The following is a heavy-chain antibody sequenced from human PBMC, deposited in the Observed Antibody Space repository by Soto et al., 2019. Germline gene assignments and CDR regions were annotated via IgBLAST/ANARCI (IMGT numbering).Heavy chain of an antibody. D-gene: IGHD2-2*01. V-gene: IGHV5-51*01. CDR3: ARSPHCSSTSCYFYWFDP. CDR2: IDPGDSDT. Sequence: PGESLKISCKGSGYSFTSYWIGWVRQMPGKGLEWMGIIDPGDSDTRYSPSFQGQVTISADKSISTAYLQWSSLKASDTAMYYCARSPHCSSTSCYFYWFDPWGQGTLFTVSS. CDR1: GYSFTSYW. J-gene: IGHJ5*02.